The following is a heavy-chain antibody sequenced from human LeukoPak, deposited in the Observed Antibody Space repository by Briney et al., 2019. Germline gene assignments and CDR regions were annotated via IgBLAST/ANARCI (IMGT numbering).Heavy chain of an antibody. J-gene: IGHJ6*02. CDR1: GGSISSSSYY. CDR3: ARSAVIVATNPYYYYGMDV. D-gene: IGHD5-12*01. CDR2: INHRGST. V-gene: IGHV4-39*07. Sequence: SETLSLTCTVSGGSISSSSYYWSWIRQPPGKGLEWIGEINHRGSTNYNPSLKSRVTISVDTSKNQFSLRLSSVTAADTAVYYCARSAVIVATNPYYYYGMDVWGQGTTVTVSS.